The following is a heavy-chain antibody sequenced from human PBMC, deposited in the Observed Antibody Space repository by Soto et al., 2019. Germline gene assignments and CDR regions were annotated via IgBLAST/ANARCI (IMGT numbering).Heavy chain of an antibody. CDR3: ARDVSSGYYYYYYGMDV. J-gene: IGHJ6*02. D-gene: IGHD3-22*01. V-gene: IGHV3-21*01. CDR1: GFTFSSYS. CDR2: ISSSSSYI. Sequence: GGSLRLSCAASGFTFSSYSMNWVRQAPGKGLEWVSSISSSSSYIYYADSVKGRFTISRDNAKNTLYLQMNSLRAEDTAVYYCARDVSSGYYYYYYGMDVWGQGTTVTFSS.